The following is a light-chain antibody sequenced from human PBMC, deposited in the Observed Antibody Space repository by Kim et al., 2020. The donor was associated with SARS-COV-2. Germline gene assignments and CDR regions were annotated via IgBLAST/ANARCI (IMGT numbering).Light chain of an antibody. CDR2: AAS. CDR1: QGISSY. J-gene: IGKJ4*01. V-gene: IGKV1-17*03. Sequence: DIQMTQSPSAMSASVGDRVTLTCRASQGISSYLAWFQQKPGKVPKRLIYAASTLQSGVPSRFSGSGSGTEFTLTISSLQPKDFATYYCLQHDSYPLTFGGGTKVDIK. CDR3: LQHDSYPLT.